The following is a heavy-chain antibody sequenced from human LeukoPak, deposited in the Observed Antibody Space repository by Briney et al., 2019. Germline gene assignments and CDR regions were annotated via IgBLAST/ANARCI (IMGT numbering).Heavy chain of an antibody. Sequence: GGSLRLSCAASGFTFSDYYMSWIRQAPGKGLEWVSYISSSGSTIYYADSVKGRFTISRDNAKNSLYLQMNSLRAEDTALYYCAKANGYSSGWVDYWGQGTLVTVSS. V-gene: IGHV3-11*01. J-gene: IGHJ4*02. D-gene: IGHD6-19*01. CDR3: AKANGYSSGWVDY. CDR1: GFTFSDYY. CDR2: ISSSGSTI.